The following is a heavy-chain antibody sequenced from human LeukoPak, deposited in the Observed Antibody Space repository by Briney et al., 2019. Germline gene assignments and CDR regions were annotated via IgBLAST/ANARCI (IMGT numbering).Heavy chain of an antibody. CDR1: DYTFTSYG. V-gene: IGHV1-18*01. J-gene: IGHJ4*02. Sequence: ASVKVSCKASDYTFTSYGISWVRQAPGQGLEWMGWISAYNGNTNYAQKLQGRVTMTTDTSTSTAYMELRSLRSDDTAVYYCARVYYDILTSYYSYFDYWGQGTLVTVSS. CDR3: ARVYYDILTSYYSYFDY. CDR2: ISAYNGNT. D-gene: IGHD3-9*01.